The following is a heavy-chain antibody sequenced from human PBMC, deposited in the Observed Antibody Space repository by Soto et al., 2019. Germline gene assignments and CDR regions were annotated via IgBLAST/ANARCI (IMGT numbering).Heavy chain of an antibody. CDR3: ASLGRADTYYDILTGYYYFDY. D-gene: IGHD3-9*01. V-gene: IGHV3-21*01. J-gene: IGHJ4*02. Sequence: GGSLRLSCAASGFTFSSYSMNWVRQAPGKGLEWVSSISSSSSYIYYADSVKGRFTISRDNAKNSLYLQMNSLRAEDTAVYYCASLGRADTYYDILTGYYYFDYWGQGTLVTVSS. CDR2: ISSSSSYI. CDR1: GFTFSSYS.